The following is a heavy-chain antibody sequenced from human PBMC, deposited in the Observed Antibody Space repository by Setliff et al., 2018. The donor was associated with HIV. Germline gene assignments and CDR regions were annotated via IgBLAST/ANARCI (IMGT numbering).Heavy chain of an antibody. CDR3: ARGFHYNIFTGYYYFDY. D-gene: IGHD3-9*01. J-gene: IGHJ4*02. Sequence: ASVKVSCKASGYTFTSYAMHWVRQAPGQRLEWMGWINAGNGNTKYSQTLQGRVTMTTDTSTSTAYMELRSLRSDDTAVYYCARGFHYNIFTGYYYFDYWGQGTLVTVSS. V-gene: IGHV1-3*01. CDR2: INAGNGNT. CDR1: GYTFTSYA.